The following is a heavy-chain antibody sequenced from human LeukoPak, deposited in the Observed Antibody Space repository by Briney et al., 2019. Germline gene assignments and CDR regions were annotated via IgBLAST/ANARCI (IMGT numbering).Heavy chain of an antibody. Sequence: GGSLRLSCAASEFTFSDFAMHWVRQAPGRGLEWVAAILSTGSFEYYADSVKGRFTISRDNSKNTLYVQMNSLRAEDTAVYYCARGRNIVTTSGYFDFWGQGTLVTVSS. V-gene: IGHV3-30-3*01. D-gene: IGHD5-12*01. CDR2: ILSTGSFE. CDR3: ARGRNIVTTSGYFDF. J-gene: IGHJ4*02. CDR1: EFTFSDFA.